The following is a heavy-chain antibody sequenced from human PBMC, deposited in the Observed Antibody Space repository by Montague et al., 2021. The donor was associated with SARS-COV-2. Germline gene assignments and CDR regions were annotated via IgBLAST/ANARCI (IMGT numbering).Heavy chain of an antibody. V-gene: IGHV4-59*11. D-gene: IGHD2-8*01. Sequence: SETLSLTCTVTGGSISSHYWTWIRQPPGKGLEWIGYIYYTGSTNYNPSLKSRVVISVDTSKNQFSLSLRSVTAADTALYYCARLPPNGRWYLDLWGRGTLVTVAS. CDR1: GGSISSHY. CDR3: ARLPPNGRWYLDL. J-gene: IGHJ2*01. CDR2: IYYTGST.